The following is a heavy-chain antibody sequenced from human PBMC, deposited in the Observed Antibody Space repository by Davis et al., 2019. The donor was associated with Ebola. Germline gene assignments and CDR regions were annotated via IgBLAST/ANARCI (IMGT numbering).Heavy chain of an antibody. CDR3: ARSPLYCSGGSCFSTYYGMDV. Sequence: GESLKISCAASGFTFSSYWMSWVRQAPGKGLEWVANIKQDGSEKYYVDSVKGRFTISRDNAKNSLYLQMNSLRAEDTAVYYCARSPLYCSGGSCFSTYYGMDVWGQGTTVTVSS. V-gene: IGHV3-7*03. CDR2: IKQDGSEK. J-gene: IGHJ6*02. D-gene: IGHD2-15*01. CDR1: GFTFSSYW.